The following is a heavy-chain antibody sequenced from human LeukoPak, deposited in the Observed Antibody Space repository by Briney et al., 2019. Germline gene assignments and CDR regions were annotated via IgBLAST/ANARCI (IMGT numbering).Heavy chain of an antibody. CDR2: IIPIFGTA. CDR1: GGTFSSYA. Sequence: ASVKVSCKASGGTFSSYAISWVRQAPGQGLEWMGGIIPIFGTANYAQKFQGRVTITADESTSTAYMELSSLRSEDTAVYYCARVPFLNYYDSSGFHRYYFDYWGQGTLVTVSS. CDR3: ARVPFLNYYDSSGFHRYYFDY. D-gene: IGHD3-22*01. J-gene: IGHJ4*02. V-gene: IGHV1-69*01.